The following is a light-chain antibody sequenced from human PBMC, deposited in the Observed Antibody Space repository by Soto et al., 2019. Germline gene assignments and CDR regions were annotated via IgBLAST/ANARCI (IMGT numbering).Light chain of an antibody. CDR3: QQGFSYHWT. J-gene: IGKJ1*01. Sequence: DIQMTQSPSSLSASVGDRVTITCRASQTISTFLYWYQKRPGKAPRLLIYGASTLQSGVPSRFNGSGSGTEFTLTIGSLQLEDFAIYSCQQGFSYHWTFGQGTKVEIK. CDR2: GAS. CDR1: QTISTF. V-gene: IGKV1-39*01.